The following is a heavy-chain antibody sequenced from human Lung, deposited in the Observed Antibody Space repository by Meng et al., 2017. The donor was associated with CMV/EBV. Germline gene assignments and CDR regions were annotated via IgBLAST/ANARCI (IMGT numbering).Heavy chain of an antibody. V-gene: IGHV3-23*01. CDR2: ISGGGGTT. D-gene: IGHD1-26*01. J-gene: IGHJ4*02. CDR1: GFTFSSYA. CDR3: AKEPTYQRYSGSYLDY. Sequence: SXXASGFTFSSYAMTWVRQAPGKGLEWVSVISGGGGTTDFADSVKGRFTISRDNSKNTLYLQMYSLRAEDTAVYYCAKEPTYQRYSGSYLDYWGQGXLVTVSS.